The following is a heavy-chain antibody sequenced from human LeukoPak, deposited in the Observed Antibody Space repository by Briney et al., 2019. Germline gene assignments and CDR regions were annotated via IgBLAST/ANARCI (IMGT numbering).Heavy chain of an antibody. Sequence: ASVKVSCKASGGSFTFTSHAISWVRQAPGQGREWMGGLIPIYGSANYAQKFQGRVTITSDESTRTVYMELSSLRPEDSAVHYCAGFFYDNSGDAFDIWGQGTMVTVSS. D-gene: IGHD3-22*01. J-gene: IGHJ3*02. V-gene: IGHV1-69*13. CDR3: AGFFYDNSGDAFDI. CDR1: GGSFTFTSHA. CDR2: LIPIYGSA.